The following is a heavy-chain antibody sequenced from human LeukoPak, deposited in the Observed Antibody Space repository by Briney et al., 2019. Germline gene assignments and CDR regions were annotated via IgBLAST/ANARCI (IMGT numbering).Heavy chain of an antibody. Sequence: GGSLRLFCAASGFTFSTYWMSWVRQAPGKGLEWVANIKQDGSEKYYVDSVKGRFTISRDNAKNSLYLQMNSLRAEDTAMYYCARDSAGNDYWGQGTLVTVSS. CDR2: IKQDGSEK. CDR3: ARDSAGNDY. V-gene: IGHV3-7*01. CDR1: GFTFSTYW. J-gene: IGHJ4*02. D-gene: IGHD6-13*01.